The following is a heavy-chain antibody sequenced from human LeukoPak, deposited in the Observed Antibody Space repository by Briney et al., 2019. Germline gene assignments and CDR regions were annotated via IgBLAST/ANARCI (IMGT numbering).Heavy chain of an antibody. Sequence: RASVKVSCKASGGTFSSYAISWVRQAPGQGLEWMGGIIPIFGTANYAQKFQGRVTITTDESTSTAYMELSSLRSEDTAVYYCARDAGGTGTTTGEYWGQGTLVTVSS. CDR3: ARDAGGTGTTTGEY. CDR1: GGTFSSYA. CDR2: IIPIFGTA. V-gene: IGHV1-69*05. D-gene: IGHD4-17*01. J-gene: IGHJ4*02.